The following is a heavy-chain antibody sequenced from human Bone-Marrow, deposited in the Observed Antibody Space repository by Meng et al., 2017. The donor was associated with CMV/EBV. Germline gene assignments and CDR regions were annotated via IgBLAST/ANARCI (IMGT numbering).Heavy chain of an antibody. Sequence: GESLKISCAASGFTFSSYDMHWVRQATGKGLEWVSAIGTAGDTYYPGSVKGRFTISRENAKNTLYLQMNSLRAGDTAVYYCASTLSRRGDYYYGMDVWGQGTTVTVSS. J-gene: IGHJ6*02. CDR3: ASTLSRRGDYYYGMDV. CDR1: GFTFSSYD. CDR2: IGTAGDT. D-gene: IGHD3-10*01. V-gene: IGHV3-13*01.